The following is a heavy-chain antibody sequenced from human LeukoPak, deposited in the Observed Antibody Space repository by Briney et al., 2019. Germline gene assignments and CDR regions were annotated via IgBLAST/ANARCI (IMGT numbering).Heavy chain of an antibody. J-gene: IGHJ4*02. CDR1: GSTVNSNY. V-gene: IGHV3-66*02. CDR2: LYSGGTT. CDR3: ARDLNGYNPFDC. Sequence: PGGSLRLSCAASGSTVNSNYMSWVRQAPGKGLEWVSVLYSGGTTLYADSVKGRFTISRDNSKNTLYLQMNSLRAEDTAVYYCARDLNGYNPFDCWGQGTLVTVSS. D-gene: IGHD5-24*01.